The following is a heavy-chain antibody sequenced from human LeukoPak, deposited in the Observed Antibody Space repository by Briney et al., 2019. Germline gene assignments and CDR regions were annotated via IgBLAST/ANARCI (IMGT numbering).Heavy chain of an antibody. D-gene: IGHD4-17*01. Sequence: SETLSLTCTVSGGSISSSDYYWGWIRQPPGKGLEWIGEINHSGSTNYNPSLKSRVTISVDTSKNQFSLKLSSVTAADTAVYYCARGRGLRRPKGHDYWGQGTLVTVSS. V-gene: IGHV4-39*07. CDR2: INHSGST. CDR1: GGSISSSDYY. J-gene: IGHJ4*02. CDR3: ARGRGLRRPKGHDY.